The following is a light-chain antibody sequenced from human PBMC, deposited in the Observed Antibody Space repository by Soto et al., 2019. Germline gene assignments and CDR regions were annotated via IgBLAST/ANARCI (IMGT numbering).Light chain of an antibody. CDR2: DVN. CDR1: SSDIGAYNF. V-gene: IGLV2-14*03. J-gene: IGLJ2*01. Sequence: QSVLTPPASVSGSPGHSITISCTGTSSDIGAYNFVSWYQQHPGKAPKLMLYDVNIRPSGVSNRFSGSKSGNTASLTISGLQAEDEADYYCTSWTTSTTMIFGGGTKVTVL. CDR3: TSWTTSTTMI.